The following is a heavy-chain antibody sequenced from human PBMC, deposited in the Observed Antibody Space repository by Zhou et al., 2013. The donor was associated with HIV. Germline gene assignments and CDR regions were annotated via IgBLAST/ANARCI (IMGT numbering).Heavy chain of an antibody. D-gene: IGHD4-17*01. Sequence: QVQLVQSGGEVKNPGASVKVSCRTSGYTFTNYGITWVRQAPGQGLEWMGWIRGSNGNTNYAQKVQGRVTMTTDKFTSTAYMELRGLRSDDTAVYYCATAGVTTPLQWDDAFDIWGQGTMVTVSS. CDR2: IRGSNGNT. CDR1: GYTFTNYG. V-gene: IGHV1-18*01. CDR3: ATAGVTTPLQWDDAFDI. J-gene: IGHJ3*02.